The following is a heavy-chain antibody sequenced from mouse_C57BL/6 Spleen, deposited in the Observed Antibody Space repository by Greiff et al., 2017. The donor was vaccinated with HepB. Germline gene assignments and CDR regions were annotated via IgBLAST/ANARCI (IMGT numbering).Heavy chain of an antibody. V-gene: IGHV1-75*01. CDR1: GYTFTDYY. CDR2: IFPGSGST. CDR3: ASITTVVEGFAY. Sequence: VQLQESGPELVKPGASVKISCKASGYTFTDYYINWVKQRPGQGLEWIGWIFPGSGSTYYNEKFKGKATLTVDKSSSTAYMLLSSLTSEDSAVYFCASITTVVEGFAYWGQGTLVTVSA. J-gene: IGHJ3*01. D-gene: IGHD1-1*01.